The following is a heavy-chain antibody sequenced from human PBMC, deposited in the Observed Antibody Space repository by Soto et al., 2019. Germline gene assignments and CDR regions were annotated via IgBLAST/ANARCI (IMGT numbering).Heavy chain of an antibody. J-gene: IGHJ4*02. CDR3: LRGGPGVPMYYSDY. CDR2: ISPDGTST. V-gene: IGHV3-74*01. D-gene: IGHD3-10*01. Sequence: GGSLRLSCAASGFTFSPSWMHWVRQAPGKGLVWVSRISPDGTSTTYADSVKGRFSISRDDAKNTVYLQMNSLRAEDSAMYYCLRGGPGVPMYYSDYWGQGTPVTVSS. CDR1: GFTFSPSW.